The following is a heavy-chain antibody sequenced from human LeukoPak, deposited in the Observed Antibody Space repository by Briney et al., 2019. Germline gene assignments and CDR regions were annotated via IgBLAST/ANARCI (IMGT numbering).Heavy chain of an antibody. CDR1: GFTFSSYA. V-gene: IGHV3-30-3*01. D-gene: IGHD6-13*01. J-gene: IGHJ4*02. Sequence: PGGSLRLSCAASGFTFSSYAMHWVRQAPGKGLEWVAVISYDGSNKYYADSVKGRFTISRDNSKNTLYLQMNSLRAEDTAVYYCVRVLGSWYYAGDYWGQGTLVTVSS. CDR3: VRVLGSWYYAGDY. CDR2: ISYDGSNK.